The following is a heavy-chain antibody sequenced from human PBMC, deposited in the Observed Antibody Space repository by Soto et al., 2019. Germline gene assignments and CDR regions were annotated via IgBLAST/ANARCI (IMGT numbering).Heavy chain of an antibody. D-gene: IGHD2-2*01. J-gene: IGHJ6*02. CDR3: ARGRYQLLFHEVYYYYYGMDV. V-gene: IGHV1-18*01. Sequence: EASVKVSCKASGYTFTSYGISWVRQAPGQGLEWMGWISAYNGNTNYAQKLQGRVTMTTDTSTSTAYMELRSLRSDDTAVYYCARGRYQLLFHEVYYYYYGMDVWGQGTTVTVS. CDR1: GYTFTSYG. CDR2: ISAYNGNT.